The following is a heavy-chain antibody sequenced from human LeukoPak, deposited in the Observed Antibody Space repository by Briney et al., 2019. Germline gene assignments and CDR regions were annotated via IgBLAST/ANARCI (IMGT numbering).Heavy chain of an antibody. CDR1: GFTFSSYA. Sequence: GGSQGLSCAASGFTFSSYAMRWVRQAPGKGLEWVAVISYDGSNKYYADSVKGRFTISRDNSKNTLYLQMNSLRAEDTAVYYCARDPGADEWAFDIWGQGTMVTVSS. J-gene: IGHJ3*02. CDR2: ISYDGSNK. CDR3: ARDPGADEWAFDI. V-gene: IGHV3-30-3*01. D-gene: IGHD2-8*02.